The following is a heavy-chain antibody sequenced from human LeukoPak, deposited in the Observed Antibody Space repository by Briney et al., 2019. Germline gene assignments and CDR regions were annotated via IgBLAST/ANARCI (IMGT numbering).Heavy chain of an antibody. V-gene: IGHV5-51*01. D-gene: IGHD5-18*01. Sequence: KPGESLKISCKGSGYRFTSYWIGGVRQMRGKGLEWRGIIYPGVSDTRYSPSFQGQVTISAAKSISTAYRQWSSLKASDTAIYFCARRVSYNYGRSDKWFDPWGQGTLVTVSS. CDR3: ARRVSYNYGRSDKWFDP. J-gene: IGHJ5*02. CDR1: GYRFTSYW. CDR2: IYPGVSDT.